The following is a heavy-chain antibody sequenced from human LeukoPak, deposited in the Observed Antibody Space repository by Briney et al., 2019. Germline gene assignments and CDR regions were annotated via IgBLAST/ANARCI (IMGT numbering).Heavy chain of an antibody. CDR3: MKDEGYGPRDY. CDR2: IYHSGST. D-gene: IGHD5-18*01. CDR1: GDSMTSNW. V-gene: IGHV4-4*02. Sequence: PSGTLSLTCVVSGDSMTSNWWSLVRQPPGKGLEWIGEIYHSGSTTYNPSLKSRLTISIDTSKTQFSLKLTSVTAADTAVYYCMKDEGYGPRDYWGQGTLVTVSS. J-gene: IGHJ4*02.